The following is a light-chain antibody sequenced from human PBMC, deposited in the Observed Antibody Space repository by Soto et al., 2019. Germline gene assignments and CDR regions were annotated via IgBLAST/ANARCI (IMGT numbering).Light chain of an antibody. CDR2: GAS. Sequence: EIVMTQSPATLSVSPGARATLSCRASQSVSSNLAWYQQKPGQAPRLLIYGASTRATGIPARFSGSGSGTEFTLTISSRQSEDFAVYYCQQDNNWPPLTFGGGTKVQIK. V-gene: IGKV3-15*01. J-gene: IGKJ4*02. CDR3: QQDNNWPPLT. CDR1: QSVSSN.